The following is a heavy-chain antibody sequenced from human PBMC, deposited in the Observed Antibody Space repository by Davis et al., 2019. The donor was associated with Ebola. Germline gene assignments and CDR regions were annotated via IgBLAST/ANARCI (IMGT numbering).Heavy chain of an antibody. J-gene: IGHJ5*02. V-gene: IGHV1-18*04. D-gene: IGHD2-8*01. CDR2: ISPQDGRT. CDR1: GYTFTTYG. CDR3: GRDVINGVSSP. Sequence: ASVKVSCKASGYTFTTYGINWVRQAPGQGLEWMGWISPQDGRTLFGQNFQDRITMTTDSSTNTGYLELRSLRSDDTAMYYCGRDVINGVSSPWGQGTRVTVSS.